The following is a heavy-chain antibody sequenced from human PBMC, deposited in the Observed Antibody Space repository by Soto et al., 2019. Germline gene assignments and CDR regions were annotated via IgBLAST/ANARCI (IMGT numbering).Heavy chain of an antibody. CDR1: GGSLRNYY. V-gene: IGHV4-59*01. CDR2: IHYSGST. CDR3: ARLDYGDYDLRGGLDY. Sequence: QVQLQESGPGLVKPLETLSLTCAVSGGSLRNYYWSWIRQPPGKGLEWIGYIHYSGSTNYNPSLKSRVTILVDTSKNQFSLKLSSVTAADPAVYYCARLDYGDYDLRGGLDYWGQGTLVTVSS. D-gene: IGHD4-17*01. J-gene: IGHJ4*02.